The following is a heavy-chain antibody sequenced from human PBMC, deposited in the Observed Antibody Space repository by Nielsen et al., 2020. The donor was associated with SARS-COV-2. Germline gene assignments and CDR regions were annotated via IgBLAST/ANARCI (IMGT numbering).Heavy chain of an antibody. CDR2: MNPGGSGT. CDR3: AKDRYSWVAAAAPGVYFDY. J-gene: IGHJ4*02. CDR1: GFNFSTQW. V-gene: IGHV3-74*01. Sequence: GESLKISCAASGFNFSTQWMDWVRQAPGKGLVWVSQMNPGGSGTGYPDSVKGRFTISRDNSKNTLYLQMNSLRAEDTAVYYCAKDRYSWVAAAAPGVYFDYWGQGTLVTVSS. D-gene: IGHD6-13*01.